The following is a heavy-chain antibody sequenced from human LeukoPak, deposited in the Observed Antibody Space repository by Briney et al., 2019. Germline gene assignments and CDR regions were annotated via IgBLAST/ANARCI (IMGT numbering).Heavy chain of an antibody. V-gene: IGHV1-69*13. D-gene: IGHD5-12*01. J-gene: IGHJ4*02. CDR2: IIPIFGTA. CDR3: ARDKFGYSGSLGY. Sequence: SVKVSCKASEGTFSSYAISWVRQAPGQGLEWMGGIIPIFGTANYAQKFQGRVTITADESMSTAYMELSSLRSEDTAVYYCARDKFGYSGSLGYWGQGTLVTVSS. CDR1: EGTFSSYA.